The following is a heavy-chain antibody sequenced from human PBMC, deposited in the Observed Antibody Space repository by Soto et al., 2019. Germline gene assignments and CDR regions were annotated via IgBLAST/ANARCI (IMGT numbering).Heavy chain of an antibody. CDR1: GDSVSSNSGA. CDR2: TYYRSKWYN. CDR3: VRLIGNSWLDF. J-gene: IGHJ5*01. Sequence: SQTLSLTCVISGDSVSSNSGAWSWIRQSPSRGLEWLGRTYYRSKWYNDYAESVKSRITINPDTSKNQFSLHLNSVTPEDTAVYYCVRLIGNSWLDFWGQGTLVTVSS. V-gene: IGHV6-1*01. D-gene: IGHD1-26*01.